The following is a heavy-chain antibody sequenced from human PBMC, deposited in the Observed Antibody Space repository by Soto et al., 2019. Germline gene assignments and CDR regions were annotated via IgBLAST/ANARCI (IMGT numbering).Heavy chain of an antibody. V-gene: IGHV4-31*03. Sequence: QVQLQESGPGLVKPSETLSLTCTVSGGTISSGGFFWAWMRQHPGEGLEWIGYIYYSGSAYYNPSLNRRVTMSLDKSSNHFSRKLGAVTVANTAVYYCARLYCSGNSCSLGGAFDVWGQGTMVTVSS. CDR3: ARLYCSGNSCSLGGAFDV. CDR1: GGTISSGGFF. J-gene: IGHJ3*01. CDR2: IYYSGSA. D-gene: IGHD2-2*01.